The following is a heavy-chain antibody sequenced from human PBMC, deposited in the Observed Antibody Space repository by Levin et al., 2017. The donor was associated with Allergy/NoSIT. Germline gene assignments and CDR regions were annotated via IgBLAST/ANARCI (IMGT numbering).Heavy chain of an antibody. CDR1: GYTFTGYY. CDR3: ARMDYYDSSGPRHYYYGMDV. V-gene: IGHV1-2*02. D-gene: IGHD3-22*01. CDR2: INPNSGGT. Sequence: VASVKVSCKASGYTFTGYYMHWVRQAPGQGLEWMGWINPNSGGTNYAQKFQGRVTMTRDTSISTAYMELSRLRSDDTAVYYCARMDYYDSSGPRHYYYGMDVWGQGTTVTVSS. J-gene: IGHJ6*02.